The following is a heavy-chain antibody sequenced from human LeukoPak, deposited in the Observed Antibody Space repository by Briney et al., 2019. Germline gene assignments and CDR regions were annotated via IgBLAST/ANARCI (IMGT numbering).Heavy chain of an antibody. V-gene: IGHV1-46*01. CDR3: ARAVPAAIQYYMDV. CDR2: INPSGGST. Sequence: ASVKVSCKASGYTFTSYYMHRVRRAPGQGLEWMGIINPSGGSTSYAQKFQGRVTTTRDTSTSTVFMELSSLRSEDTAVYYCARAVPAAIQYYMDVWGKGTTVTVSS. D-gene: IGHD2-2*01. J-gene: IGHJ6*03. CDR1: GYTFTSYY.